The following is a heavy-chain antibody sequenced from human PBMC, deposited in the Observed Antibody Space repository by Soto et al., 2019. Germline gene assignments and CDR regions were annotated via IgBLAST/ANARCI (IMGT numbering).Heavy chain of an antibody. V-gene: IGHV1-18*01. D-gene: IGHD5-12*01. CDR3: ARDNGYESDS. J-gene: IGHJ4*02. CDR2: ISAYNGHT. Sequence: QVQLVQSGAEVQKPGASVKVSCKASGYTFTSYGISWVRQAPGQGLERMGWISAYNGHTHYATMLQGSVTMTTATSTSTAYMELRSLSSDDTAVYYCARDNGYESDSWGQGTLVTVSS. CDR1: GYTFTSYG.